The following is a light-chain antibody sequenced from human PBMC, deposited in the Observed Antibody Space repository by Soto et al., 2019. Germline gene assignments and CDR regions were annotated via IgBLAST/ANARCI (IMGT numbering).Light chain of an antibody. J-gene: IGLJ1*01. CDR2: EGS. V-gene: IGLV2-23*01. Sequence: QSALTQPASVSGSPGQSITISCSGSISDVGSSGPVSWYQHHPGQVPKLIIYEGSRRPSGVSSRFSGSKTGNTASLTITGLQVEDEANYYCCSYVGARTYVFGTGTKVTVL. CDR3: CSYVGARTYV. CDR1: ISDVGSSGP.